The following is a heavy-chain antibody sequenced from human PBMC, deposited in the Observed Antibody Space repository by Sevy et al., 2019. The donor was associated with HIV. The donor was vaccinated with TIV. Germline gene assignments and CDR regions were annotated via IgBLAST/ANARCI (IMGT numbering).Heavy chain of an antibody. CDR2: IKQDGSEK. V-gene: IGHV3-7*01. CDR1: GFTFSRHA. D-gene: IGHD3-9*01. CDR3: ARVVLDDILTGYYYYYYGMDV. Sequence: GGSLRLSCAASGFTFSRHAMHWVRQAPGKGLEWVANIKQDGSEKYYVDSVKGRFTISRYNAKNSLYLQMNSLRAEDTAVYYCARVVLDDILTGYYYYYYGMDVWGQGTTVTVSS. J-gene: IGHJ6*02.